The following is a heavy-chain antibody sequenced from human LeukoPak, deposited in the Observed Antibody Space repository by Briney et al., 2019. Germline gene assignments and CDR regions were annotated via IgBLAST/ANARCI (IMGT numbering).Heavy chain of an antibody. V-gene: IGHV3-21*06. Sequence: PGGSLRLSCAASGFTFSNYNMNWVRQAPGKGLEWVSSISSSSSYIYYADSVKGRFTISRDNAKNSLYLQMNSLRAEDTAVYYCARDGCLQFNYYFDYWGQGTLVTVSS. D-gene: IGHD5/OR15-5a*01. CDR3: ARDGCLQFNYYFDY. J-gene: IGHJ4*02. CDR2: ISSSSSYI. CDR1: GFTFSNYN.